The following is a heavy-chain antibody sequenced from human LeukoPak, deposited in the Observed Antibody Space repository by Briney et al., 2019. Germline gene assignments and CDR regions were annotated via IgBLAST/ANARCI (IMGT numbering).Heavy chain of an antibody. D-gene: IGHD2-2*01. J-gene: IGHJ4*02. Sequence: KAGGSLRLSCAASGFTFDSYGMNWVRQAPGKGLEWISSVSSSSTYIYYADSVKGRFTISRDNAKNSLYLQMNSLRAEDTAVYYCARAYCSSTRCSYYFDSWGQGTLVTVPS. CDR1: GFTFDSYG. CDR3: ARAYCSSTRCSYYFDS. V-gene: IGHV3-21*01. CDR2: VSSSSTYI.